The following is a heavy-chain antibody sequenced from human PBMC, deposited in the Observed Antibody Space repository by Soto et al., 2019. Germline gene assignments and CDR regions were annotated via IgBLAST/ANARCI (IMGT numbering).Heavy chain of an antibody. Sequence: EVQLVESGGGFVQPGGSLRLSCAASGFTVTSNYMSWVRQAPGKGLEWVSVIYSDGSTYYADSVKGRFTISRDNSKNTLYLQMNSLRAEDTAVYYCANQRGGYDRDFDYWGQGTLVTVSS. CDR1: GFTVTSNY. CDR2: IYSDGST. J-gene: IGHJ4*02. D-gene: IGHD5-12*01. CDR3: ANQRGGYDRDFDY. V-gene: IGHV3-66*01.